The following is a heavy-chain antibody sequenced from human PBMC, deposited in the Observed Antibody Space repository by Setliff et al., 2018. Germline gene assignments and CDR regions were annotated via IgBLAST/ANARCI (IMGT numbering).Heavy chain of an antibody. V-gene: IGHV1-18*01. D-gene: IGHD2-15*01. CDR3: ARDKPDFVVVEAAARLDY. CDR2: IGTYDANT. CDR1: GGTFRSYG. Sequence: ASVKVSCKASGGTFRSYGISWVRQAPGQGLEWMGGIGTYDANTIYSQKFQGRVIMTTDTSTSTVYMDLRNLRSDDTAVYYCARDKPDFVVVEAAARLDYWGQGSLVTVSS. J-gene: IGHJ4*02.